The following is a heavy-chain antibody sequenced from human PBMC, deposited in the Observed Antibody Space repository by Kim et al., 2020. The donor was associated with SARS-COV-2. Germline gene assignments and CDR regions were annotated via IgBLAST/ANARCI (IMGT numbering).Heavy chain of an antibody. D-gene: IGHD6-19*01. V-gene: IGHV3-23*01. CDR2: ISGSGGST. CDR1: GFTFSSYA. J-gene: IGHJ4*02. CDR3: AKALDYSSGWYAGDFDY. Sequence: GGSLRLSCAASGFTFSSYAMSWVRQAPGKGLEWVSAISGSGGSTYYADSVKGRFTISRDNSKNTLYLQMNSLRAEDTAVYYCAKALDYSSGWYAGDFDYWGQGTLVTVSS.